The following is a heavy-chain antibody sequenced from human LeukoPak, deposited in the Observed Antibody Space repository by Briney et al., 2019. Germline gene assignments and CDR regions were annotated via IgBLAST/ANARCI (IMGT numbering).Heavy chain of an antibody. J-gene: IGHJ6*02. CDR3: AGGGGAVAYDYYYGMDV. CDR2: IYYSGST. D-gene: IGHD6-19*01. Sequence: SETLSLTCTVSGGSISSYYWSWIRQPPGNGLEWIGYIYYSGSTNYNPSLKSRVTISVDTSKNQFSLKLSSVTVADTAVYYCAGGGGAVAYDYYYGMDVWGQGTTVTVSS. V-gene: IGHV4-59*01. CDR1: GGSISSYY.